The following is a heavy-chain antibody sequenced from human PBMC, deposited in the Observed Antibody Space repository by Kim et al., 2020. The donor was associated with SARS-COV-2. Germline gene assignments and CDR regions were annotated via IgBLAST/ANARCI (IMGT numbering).Heavy chain of an antibody. D-gene: IGHD3-3*01. Sequence: GGSLRLSCAASGFTFSSYAMSWVRQAPGKGLEWVSAISGSGGSTYYADSVKGRFTISRDNSKNTLYLQMNSLRAEDTAVYYCAKVRTRRITIFGSSQGYGMDVWGQGTTVTVSS. CDR2: ISGSGGST. CDR3: AKVRTRRITIFGSSQGYGMDV. J-gene: IGHJ6*02. V-gene: IGHV3-23*01. CDR1: GFTFSSYA.